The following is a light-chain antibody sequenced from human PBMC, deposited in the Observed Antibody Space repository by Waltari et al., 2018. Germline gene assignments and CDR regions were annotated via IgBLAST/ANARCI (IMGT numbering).Light chain of an antibody. CDR3: QQYDISPLT. CDR1: QTVRTTY. CDR2: GAS. Sequence: EIVLPQSPGTLSLSPGARATLSCRASQTVRTTYLAWYQQKPGQAPTLLIYGASSRATGIPDRFSGSGSGTDFSLTISSLEPEDFAVYYCQQYDISPLTFGGGTKVEIK. J-gene: IGKJ4*01. V-gene: IGKV3-20*01.